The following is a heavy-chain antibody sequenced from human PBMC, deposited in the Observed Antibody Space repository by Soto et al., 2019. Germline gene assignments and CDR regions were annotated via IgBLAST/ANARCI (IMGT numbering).Heavy chain of an antibody. J-gene: IGHJ4*02. CDR3: ARQGIAVAGTYYFDY. CDR2: IYPGDSDT. D-gene: IGHD6-19*01. CDR1: GYSFTIYW. Sequence: GESLKISCKGSGYSFTIYWIGWVRQMPGKGLEWMGIIYPGDSDTRYSPSFQGQVTISADKSISTAYLQWSSLKASDTAMYYCARQGIAVAGTYYFDYWGQGTLVTVSS. V-gene: IGHV5-51*01.